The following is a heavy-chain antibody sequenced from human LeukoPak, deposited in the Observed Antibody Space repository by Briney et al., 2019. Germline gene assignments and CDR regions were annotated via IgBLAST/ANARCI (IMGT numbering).Heavy chain of an antibody. Sequence: SGTLSLTCAVSGGYISSSNWWSWVRQPPGKGLEWIGEIYHSGSTNYNPSLKSRVTISVDKSTNQFSLKLSSVTAADTAVYYCASRAAAGTDYFDYWGQGTLVTVSS. V-gene: IGHV4-4*02. CDR2: IYHSGST. CDR3: ASRAAAGTDYFDY. CDR1: GGYISSSNW. J-gene: IGHJ4*02. D-gene: IGHD6-13*01.